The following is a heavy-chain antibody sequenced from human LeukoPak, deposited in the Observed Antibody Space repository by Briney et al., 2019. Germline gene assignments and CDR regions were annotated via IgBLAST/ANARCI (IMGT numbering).Heavy chain of an antibody. CDR2: INPNSGDT. CDR3: ARDPPPHSSSYWGSYSYYYIDV. CDR1: GYTFTGYY. V-gene: IGHV1-2*06. J-gene: IGHJ6*03. D-gene: IGHD3-22*01. Sequence: APVKVSCKASGYTFTGYYIHWVRQAPGQGLEWMGRINPNSGDTNYAQKFQGRVTMTRDTSISTAYMELSSLRSDDTAVYYCARDPPPHSSSYWGSYSYYYIDVWGKGTTVTVSS.